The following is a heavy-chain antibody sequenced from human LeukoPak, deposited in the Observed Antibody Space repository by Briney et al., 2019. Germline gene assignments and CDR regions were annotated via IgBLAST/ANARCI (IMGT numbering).Heavy chain of an antibody. V-gene: IGHV4-59*08. Sequence: PSETLSLTCTVSGGSISSYYWSWIRQPPGKGLEWIGYIYYSGSTNYNPSLKSRVTISVDTSKNQFSLKLSSVTAADTAVYYCARAYYYDSSGYYSTINWFDPWGQGTLVTVSS. CDR2: IYYSGST. CDR3: ARAYYYDSSGYYSTINWFDP. J-gene: IGHJ5*02. CDR1: GGSISSYY. D-gene: IGHD3-22*01.